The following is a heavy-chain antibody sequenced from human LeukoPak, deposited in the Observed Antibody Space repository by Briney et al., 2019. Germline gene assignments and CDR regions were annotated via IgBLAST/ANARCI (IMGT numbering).Heavy chain of an antibody. Sequence: ASVKVSCKASGYTFTGYYMHWVRQAPGQGLEWMGWINTRSGGTRYAQNFQGRVSMTRDTSISTAYMELSSLTSDDTAVFYCARVQCCDVGKSFLFDYWGQGTLVTASS. J-gene: IGHJ4*02. CDR2: INTRSGGT. CDR1: GYTFTGYY. CDR3: ARVQCCDVGKSFLFDY. D-gene: IGHD1-26*01. V-gene: IGHV1-2*02.